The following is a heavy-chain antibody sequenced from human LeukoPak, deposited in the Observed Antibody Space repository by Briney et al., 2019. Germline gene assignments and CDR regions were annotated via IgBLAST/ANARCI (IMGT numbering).Heavy chain of an antibody. CDR2: IYYSGST. V-gene: IGHV4-39*07. CDR1: GGSISSSSYY. CDR3: ARLYYYDGGYFDY. D-gene: IGHD3-22*01. Sequence: PSETLSLTCTVSGGSISSSSYYWGWIRQPPGKGLEWIGSIYYSGSTYYNPSLKSRVTISVDTSKNQFSLKLSSVTAADTAVYYCARLYYYDGGYFDYWGQGTLVTVSS. J-gene: IGHJ4*02.